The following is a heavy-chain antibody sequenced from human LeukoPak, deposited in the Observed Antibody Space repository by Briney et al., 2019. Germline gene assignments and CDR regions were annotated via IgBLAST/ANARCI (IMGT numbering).Heavy chain of an antibody. V-gene: IGHV3-23*01. CDR3: AKRPKITIFGVAGNWFDP. D-gene: IGHD3-3*01. J-gene: IGHJ5*02. CDR1: GFTFSSYA. Sequence: PGGSLRLSCAASGFTFSSYAMSWVRQAPGKGLEWVSAISGGGGSTYYADSVKGRFTISRDNSKNTLYLQMNSLRAEDTAVYYCAKRPKITIFGVAGNWFDPWGQGTLVTVSS. CDR2: ISGGGGST.